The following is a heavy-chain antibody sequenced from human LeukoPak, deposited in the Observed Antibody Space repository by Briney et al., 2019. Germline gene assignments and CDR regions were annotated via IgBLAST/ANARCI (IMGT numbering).Heavy chain of an antibody. CDR3: ARDGVRGAPNAFDI. Sequence: GGSLRLSCAASGFTFSSYSMIWVRQAPGKGLEWVSYISSSSTTIYYADSVKGRFTISRDNAKNSLYLQMNSLRAEDTAVYYCARDGVRGAPNAFDIWGQGTMVTVSS. D-gene: IGHD3-10*01. V-gene: IGHV3-48*04. CDR1: GFTFSSYS. CDR2: ISSSSTTI. J-gene: IGHJ3*02.